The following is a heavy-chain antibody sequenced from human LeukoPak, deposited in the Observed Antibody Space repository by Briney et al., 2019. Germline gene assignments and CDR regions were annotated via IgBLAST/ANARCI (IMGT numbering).Heavy chain of an antibody. CDR2: ISGSGGST. Sequence: GGSLRLSCAASGFTFSSYGMSWVRQAPGKGLEWVSAISGSGGSTYYADSVKGRFTISRDNSKNTLYLQMNSLRAEDTAVYHCAKDNPTLCGGDCYCDYWGQGTLVTVSS. D-gene: IGHD2-21*02. V-gene: IGHV3-23*01. CDR3: AKDNPTLCGGDCYCDY. J-gene: IGHJ4*02. CDR1: GFTFSSYG.